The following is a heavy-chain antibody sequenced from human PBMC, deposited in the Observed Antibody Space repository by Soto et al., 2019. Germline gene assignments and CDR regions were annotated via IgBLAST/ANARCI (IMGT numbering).Heavy chain of an antibody. V-gene: IGHV3-66*01. Sequence: EVQLVESGGGLVQPGGSLRLSCAASGFTVSTSYMSWVRQAPGKGLEWVSVIYNDGRTNYADSVKGRFTLSRDNSKNTLYLRRNSLTAEDTALYYCVRESGLVTTGPRPGSWGQGTQVTVSA. J-gene: IGHJ5*02. CDR3: VRESGLVTTGPRPGS. CDR2: IYNDGRT. D-gene: IGHD1-1*01. CDR1: GFTVSTSY.